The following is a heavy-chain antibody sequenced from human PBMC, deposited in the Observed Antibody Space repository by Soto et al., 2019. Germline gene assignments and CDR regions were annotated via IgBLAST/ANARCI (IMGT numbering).Heavy chain of an antibody. J-gene: IGHJ3*02. CDR1: GYTFTSYG. CDR2: ISAYNGNT. Sequence: ASVKVSCKASGYTFTSYGISWVRQAPGQGLEWMGWISAYNGNTNYAQKLQGRVTMTTDTSTSTAYMELRSLRSDDTAVYYCARVQYCSGGSCPDAFDIWGQGTMVTVS. D-gene: IGHD2-15*01. CDR3: ARVQYCSGGSCPDAFDI. V-gene: IGHV1-18*01.